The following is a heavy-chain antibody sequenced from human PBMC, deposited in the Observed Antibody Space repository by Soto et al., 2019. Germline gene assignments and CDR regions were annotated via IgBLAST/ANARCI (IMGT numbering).Heavy chain of an antibody. D-gene: IGHD3-9*01. CDR1: GYTFTSYG. CDR2: ISAYNGNT. J-gene: IGHJ4*02. CDR3: ARDYGLYYDILTGYYPIDY. Sequence: ASVKVSCKASGYTFTSYGISWVRQAPGQGLEWMGWISAYNGNTNYAQKLQGRVTMTTDTSTSTAYMELRSLRSDDTAVYYCARDYGLYYDILTGYYPIDYWGQGTLVTAPQ. V-gene: IGHV1-18*01.